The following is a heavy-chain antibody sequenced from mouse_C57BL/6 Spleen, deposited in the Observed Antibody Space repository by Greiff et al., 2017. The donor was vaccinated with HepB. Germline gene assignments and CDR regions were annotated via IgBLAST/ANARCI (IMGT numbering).Heavy chain of an antibody. J-gene: IGHJ4*01. CDR1: GFTFSDYG. V-gene: IGHV5-15*01. CDR3: ARRGTTVVGAMDY. CDR2: ISNLAYSI. Sequence: EVKLMESGGGLVQPGGSLKLSCAASGFTFSDYGMAWVRQAPRKGPEWVAFISNLAYSIYYADTVTGRFTISRENAKNTLYLEMSSLRSEDTAMYYCARRGTTVVGAMDYWGQGTSVTVSS. D-gene: IGHD1-1*01.